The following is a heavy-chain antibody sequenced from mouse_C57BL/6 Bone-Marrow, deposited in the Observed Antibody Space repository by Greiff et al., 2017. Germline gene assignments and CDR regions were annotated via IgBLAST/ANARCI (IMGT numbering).Heavy chain of an antibody. Sequence: QVQLKESGAELVKPGASVKLSCKASGYTFTEYTIHWVKQRSGQGLEWIGWFYPGSGSIKYNEKFKDKATLTADKSASTVYMELSRLTSEDSAVYCCARHEDGYDEKPGFAYWGQGTLVTVSA. CDR1: GYTFTEYT. J-gene: IGHJ3*01. D-gene: IGHD2-2*01. CDR3: ARHEDGYDEKPGFAY. V-gene: IGHV1-62-2*01. CDR2: FYPGSGSI.